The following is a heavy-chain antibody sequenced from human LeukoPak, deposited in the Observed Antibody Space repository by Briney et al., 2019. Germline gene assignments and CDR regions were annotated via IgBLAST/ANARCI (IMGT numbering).Heavy chain of an antibody. CDR2: INPSGGNT. D-gene: IGHD6-13*01. CDR3: AGSTSSSWYNYFDY. J-gene: IGHJ4*02. V-gene: IGHV1-46*01. Sequence: ASVKVSCKASGYTFTKYNLHWVRQAPGQGLEWMGIINPSGGNTRHARKFQGRLTMTRATSTSTVYMELSSLSSEDTAVYFCAGSTSSSWYNYFDYWGQGTLVTVSS. CDR1: GYTFTKYN.